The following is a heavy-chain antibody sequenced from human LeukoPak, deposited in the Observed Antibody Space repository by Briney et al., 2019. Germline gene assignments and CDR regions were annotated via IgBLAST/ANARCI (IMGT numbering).Heavy chain of an antibody. J-gene: IGHJ4*02. CDR1: GGTFSSYT. CDR3: ARDIPHTRIYCSSTSCRDY. V-gene: IGHV1-69*04. D-gene: IGHD2-2*01. CDR2: IIPILGIA. Sequence: SVKVSCKASGGTFSSYTISWVRQAPGQGLVWMGRIIPILGIANYAQKFQGRVTITADKSTSTAYMELSSLRSEDTAVYYCARDIPHTRIYCSSTSCRDYWGQGTLVTVSS.